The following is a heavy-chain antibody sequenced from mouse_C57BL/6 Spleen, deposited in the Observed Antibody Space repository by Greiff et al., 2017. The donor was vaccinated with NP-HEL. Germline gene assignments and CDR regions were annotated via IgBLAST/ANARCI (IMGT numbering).Heavy chain of an antibody. CDR2: ISSGSSTI. Sequence: EVKVVESGGGLVKPGGSLKLSCAASGFTFSDYGMHWVRQAPEKGLEWVAYISSGSSTIYYADTVKGRFTISRDNAKNTLFLQMTSLRSEDTAMYYCARGLYYGSSYGFDYWGQGTTLTVSS. CDR1: GFTFSDYG. D-gene: IGHD1-1*01. CDR3: ARGLYYGSSYGFDY. J-gene: IGHJ2*01. V-gene: IGHV5-17*01.